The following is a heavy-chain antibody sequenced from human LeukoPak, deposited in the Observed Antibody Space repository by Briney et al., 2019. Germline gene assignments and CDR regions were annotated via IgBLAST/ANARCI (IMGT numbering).Heavy chain of an antibody. CDR3: AKRSCSGGSCNFDY. Sequence: GGSLRLSCAVSGFPFSIYEMNWVRQAPGKGLEWVSNIGSSGTTIYYADSVKGRFSISRDNAKSSLYLQMNSLRAEDTALYYCAKRSCSGGSCNFDYWGQGTLVTVSS. V-gene: IGHV3-48*03. J-gene: IGHJ4*02. CDR2: IGSSGTTI. D-gene: IGHD2-15*01. CDR1: GFPFSIYE.